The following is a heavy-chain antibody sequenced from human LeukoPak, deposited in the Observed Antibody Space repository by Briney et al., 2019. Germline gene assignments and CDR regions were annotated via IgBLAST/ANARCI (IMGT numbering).Heavy chain of an antibody. V-gene: IGHV4-4*07. CDR1: GGSISSYY. D-gene: IGHD6-19*01. CDR3: ARDQGWSNALDY. Sequence: SETLSHNCTVSGGSISSYYWSWIRQPAGKGLEWIGRIYTSGSTNYNPSLKSRVTMSVDTSKNQFSLKLSSVTAADTAVYYCARDQGWSNALDYWGQGTLVTVSS. CDR2: IYTSGST. J-gene: IGHJ4*02.